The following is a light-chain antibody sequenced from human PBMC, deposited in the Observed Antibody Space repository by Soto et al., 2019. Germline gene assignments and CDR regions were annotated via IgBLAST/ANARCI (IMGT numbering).Light chain of an antibody. CDR1: SSDIGASNY. Sequence: QSVLTQPASVSGSPGQSITFSCTGTSSDIGASNYVSWYQHHPGKAPKLLIYDVTDRPSGVSDRFSGSKSGTTASLTISGLQAEDEAEYFCSSYTTINTVVVFGGGTKLTVL. CDR3: SSYTTINTVVV. V-gene: IGLV2-14*03. CDR2: DVT. J-gene: IGLJ3*02.